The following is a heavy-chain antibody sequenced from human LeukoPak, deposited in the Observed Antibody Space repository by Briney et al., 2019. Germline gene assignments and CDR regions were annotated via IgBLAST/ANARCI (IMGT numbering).Heavy chain of an antibody. D-gene: IGHD3-22*01. V-gene: IGHV3-11*01. Sequence: GGSLRLSCAASGFSFSDYYMSWIRQAPGEGLEWISYISTISTITYNADSVKGRFTVSRDNAKNSLYLQMDSLRAEDTAVYYCARGSDGRGYPVFQYWGQGALVTVSS. CDR2: ISTISTIT. CDR3: ARGSDGRGYPVFQY. CDR1: GFSFSDYY. J-gene: IGHJ1*01.